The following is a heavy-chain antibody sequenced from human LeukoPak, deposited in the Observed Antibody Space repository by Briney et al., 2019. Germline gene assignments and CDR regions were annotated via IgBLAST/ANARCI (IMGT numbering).Heavy chain of an antibody. V-gene: IGHV4-59*01. Sequence: SETLSLTCTVSGGSISSYYWSWIRQPPGKGLEWIGYIYYSGSTNYNPSLKSRVTISVDTSKNQFSLKLSSVTAADTAVYYCARSSRRSSSWYDHWGQGTLVTVSS. D-gene: IGHD6-13*01. J-gene: IGHJ5*02. CDR1: GGSISSYY. CDR3: ARSSRRSSSWYDH. CDR2: IYYSGST.